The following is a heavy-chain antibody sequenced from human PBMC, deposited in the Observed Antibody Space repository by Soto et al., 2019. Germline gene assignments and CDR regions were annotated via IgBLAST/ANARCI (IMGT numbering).Heavy chain of an antibody. V-gene: IGHV3-33*01. J-gene: IGHJ4*02. Sequence: GGSLRLSCAASGFTLSSYGMHWVRQAPGKGLEWVAVIWYDGSNKYYADSVKGRFTISRDNSKNTLYLQMNSLRAEDTAVYYCARGVTYYDILTGSLHYWGQGTLVTVSS. CDR3: ARGVTYYDILTGSLHY. CDR1: GFTLSSYG. CDR2: IWYDGSNK. D-gene: IGHD3-9*01.